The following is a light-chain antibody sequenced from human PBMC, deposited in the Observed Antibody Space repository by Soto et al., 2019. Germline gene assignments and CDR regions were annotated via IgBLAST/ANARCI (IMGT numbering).Light chain of an antibody. CDR3: QQRSNWPLLT. V-gene: IGKV3-11*01. J-gene: IGKJ4*01. Sequence: EIVLTQSPATLSLSPGERATLSCRASQSVSNYLAWYQQKPGQAPRLLIHDASNRATGIPARFSGSRSGTDLTLTISSLEPDDFAVYYCQQRSNWPLLTFGGGTKVEIK. CDR2: DAS. CDR1: QSVSNY.